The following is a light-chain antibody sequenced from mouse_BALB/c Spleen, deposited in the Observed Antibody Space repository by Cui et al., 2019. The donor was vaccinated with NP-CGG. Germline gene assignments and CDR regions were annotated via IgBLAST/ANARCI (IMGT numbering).Light chain of an antibody. CDR1: TGAVTTSNY. J-gene: IGLJ1*01. V-gene: IGLV1*01. CDR3: ALWYSNHWV. CDR2: GTN. Sequence: QAVVTQESAVSTSPGETVTLTCRSSTGAVTTSNYANWVQEKPDHLFTGLIGGTNNRTPGFPARFSGSLIGDKAALTITGAQTEDEAIYFCALWYSNHWVFGGGTKLTVL.